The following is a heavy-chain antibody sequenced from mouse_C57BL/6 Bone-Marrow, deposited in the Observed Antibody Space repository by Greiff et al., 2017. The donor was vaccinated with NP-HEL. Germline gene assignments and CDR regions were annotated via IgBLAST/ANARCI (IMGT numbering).Heavy chain of an antibody. J-gene: IGHJ4*01. V-gene: IGHV5-2*01. CDR1: EYEFPSHD. D-gene: IGHD3-3*01. Sequence: EVKLMESGGGLVQPGESLKLSCESNEYEFPSHDMSWVRKTPEKRLELVAAINSDGGSTYYPDTMERRFIISRDNTKKTLYLQMSSRRSEDTALYYCARQRAYYAMDYWGQGTSVTVSS. CDR2: INSDGGST. CDR3: ARQRAYYAMDY.